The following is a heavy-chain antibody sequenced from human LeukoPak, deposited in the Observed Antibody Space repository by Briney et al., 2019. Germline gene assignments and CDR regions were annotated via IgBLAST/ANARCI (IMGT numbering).Heavy chain of an antibody. Sequence: PSETLSLTYTVSGGSISSSSYYWGWIRQPPGKGLEWIGSINYSGNTYYNPSLKGRVTISVDTSRNQFSLKLSSVTAADTALYYCARIDTVVLPSTMFDYWGQGTLVTVSS. CDR2: INYSGNT. V-gene: IGHV4-39*01. CDR3: ARIDTVVLPSTMFDY. D-gene: IGHD2-2*01. J-gene: IGHJ4*02. CDR1: GGSISSSSYY.